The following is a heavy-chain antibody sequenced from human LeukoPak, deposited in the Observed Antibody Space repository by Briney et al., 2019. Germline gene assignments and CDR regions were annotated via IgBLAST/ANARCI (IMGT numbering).Heavy chain of an antibody. CDR2: ISSSSSYI. CDR3: ARTWLGAFDI. D-gene: IGHD3-22*01. CDR1: GFTFSSYS. J-gene: IGHJ3*02. V-gene: IGHV3-21*04. Sequence: PGGSLRLSCAASGFTFSSYSMNWVRQAPGKGLEWVSSISSSSSYIYYADSVKGRFTISRDNSKNTLYLQMNSLRAEDTAVYYCARTWLGAFDIWGQGTMVTVSS.